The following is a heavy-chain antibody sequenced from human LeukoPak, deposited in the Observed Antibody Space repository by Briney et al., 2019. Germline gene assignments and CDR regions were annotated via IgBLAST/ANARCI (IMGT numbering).Heavy chain of an antibody. CDR3: ARGYSSSWYLNWFDP. D-gene: IGHD6-13*01. J-gene: IGHJ5*02. V-gene: IGHV4-34*01. CDR1: GGSFSGYY. CDR2: INHSGST. Sequence: SETLSLTCAVYGGSFSGYYWSWIRQPPGKGLEWIGEINHSGSTNYNPSLKSRVTISVDKSNNQFSLKLTSVTAADTAVYYCARGYSSSWYLNWFDPWGQGTLVTVSS.